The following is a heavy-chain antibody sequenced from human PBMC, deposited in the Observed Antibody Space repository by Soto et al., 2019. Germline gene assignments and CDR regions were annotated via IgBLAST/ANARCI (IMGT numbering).Heavy chain of an antibody. D-gene: IGHD2-15*01. J-gene: IGHJ3*02. CDR1: GFTFSSYA. V-gene: IGHV3-23*01. CDR3: APIPGCSGGSCYSDAFDI. CDR2: ISGSGGST. Sequence: GGSLRLSCAASGFTFSSYAMSWVRQAPGKGLEWVSAISGSGGSTYYADSVKGRFTISRDNSKNTLYLQMNSLRAEDTAVYYCAPIPGCSGGSCYSDAFDIWGQGTMVTVSS.